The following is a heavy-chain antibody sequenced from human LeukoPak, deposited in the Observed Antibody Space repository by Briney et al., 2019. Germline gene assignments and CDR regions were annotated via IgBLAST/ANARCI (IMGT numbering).Heavy chain of an antibody. V-gene: IGHV3-30*02. CDR3: AKDLRD. J-gene: IGHJ4*02. Sequence: PGGSLRLSCAASGFTFSSSGMHWVRQAPGKGLEWASFIRYDGTNENYADSVKGRFTISRDDSRNTLYLQMNSLRPDDTAVYYCAKDLRDWGQGTLVTVSS. CDR1: GFTFSSSG. CDR2: IRYDGTNE.